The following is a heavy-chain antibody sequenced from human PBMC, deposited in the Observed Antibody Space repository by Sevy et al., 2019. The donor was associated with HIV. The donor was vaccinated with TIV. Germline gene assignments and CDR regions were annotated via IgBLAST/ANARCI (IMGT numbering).Heavy chain of an antibody. J-gene: IGHJ4*02. V-gene: IGHV3-30*02. CDR2: IQFDGNKK. D-gene: IGHD7-27*01. Sequence: GGSLRLSCAASGFTFSSYGMHWVRQAPGKGLEWVAFIQFDGNKKYSVDSIKGRFTISRDNSKNTLYLQMNSLRAEDTAVYYCARDPLISLGADLFDYWGQGTLVTVSS. CDR1: GFTFSSYG. CDR3: ARDPLISLGADLFDY.